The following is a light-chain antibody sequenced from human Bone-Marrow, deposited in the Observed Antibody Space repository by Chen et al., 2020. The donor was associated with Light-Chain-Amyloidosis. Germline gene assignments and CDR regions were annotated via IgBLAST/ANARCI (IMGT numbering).Light chain of an antibody. CDR2: DVT. CDR1: SSYVGDYNF. J-gene: IGLJ2*01. V-gene: IGLV2-14*03. CDR3: SSYTSSNTVL. Sequence: QSALPQPASASWSPGQSITISCTGTSSYVGDYNFLSWYHQDPGKAPQLMIDDVTYRPSGVSIRCSGSKSGNTATMTISGLQAEDESDYYCSSYTSSNTVLFGGGTRLTVL.